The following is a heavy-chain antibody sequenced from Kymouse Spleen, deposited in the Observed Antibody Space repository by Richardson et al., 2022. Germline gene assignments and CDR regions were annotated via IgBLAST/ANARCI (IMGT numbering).Heavy chain of an antibody. V-gene: IGHV3-33*01. CDR1: GFTFSSYG. J-gene: IGHJ6*02. CDR3: ARDRWFGELSLLLRYGR. CDR2: IWYDGSNK. D-gene: IGHD3-10*01. Sequence: QVQLVESGGGVVQPGRSLRLSCAASGFTFSSYGMHWVRQAPGKGLEWVAVIWYDGSNKYYADSVKGRFTISRDNSKNTLYLQMNSLRAEDTAVYYCARDRWFGELSLLLRYGRLGPRDHGHRLL.